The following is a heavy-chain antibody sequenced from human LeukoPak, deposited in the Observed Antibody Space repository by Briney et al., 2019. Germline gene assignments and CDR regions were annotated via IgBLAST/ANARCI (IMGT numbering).Heavy chain of an antibody. Sequence: WPSVKVSCKASGFTFTISAMQWVRQARGQRLECIGWIVVGSGNTNYAQKFQERVTITRDMSTSTAYMELSSLRSEDTAVYYCAADGGSGSYYNPPVYWGQGTLVTVSS. J-gene: IGHJ4*02. D-gene: IGHD3-10*01. CDR2: IVVGSGNT. CDR1: GFTFTISA. CDR3: AADGGSGSYYNPPVY. V-gene: IGHV1-58*02.